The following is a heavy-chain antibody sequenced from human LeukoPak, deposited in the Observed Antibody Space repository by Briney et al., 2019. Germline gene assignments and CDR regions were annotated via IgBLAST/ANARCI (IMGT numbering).Heavy chain of an antibody. CDR1: GFTFSSYW. CDR2: INQDGSEK. J-gene: IGHJ3*02. CDR3: ARARTRYSGSYGWAFDI. D-gene: IGHD1-26*01. V-gene: IGHV3-7*01. Sequence: PGGSLRLSCAASGFTFSSYWMSWVRQAPGKGREWVANINQDGSEKYYVDSVKGRFTISRDNAKNSLYLQMNSLRAEDTAVYYCARARTRYSGSYGWAFDIWGQGTMVTVSS.